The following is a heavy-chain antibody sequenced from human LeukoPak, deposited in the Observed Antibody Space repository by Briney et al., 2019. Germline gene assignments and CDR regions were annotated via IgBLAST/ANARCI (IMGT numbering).Heavy chain of an antibody. D-gene: IGHD2-2*02. J-gene: IGHJ6*03. CDR3: ASGYCSSTSCHTNYYYYMDV. CDR1: GGTFSSYA. CDR2: IIPIFGTA. Sequence: ASVKVSCKASGGTFSSYAISWVRQAPGQGLEWMGGIIPIFGTANYAQKFQGRVTITTDESTSTAYMELSSLRSEDTAVHYCASGYCSSTSCHTNYYYYMDVWGKGTTVTVSS. V-gene: IGHV1-69*05.